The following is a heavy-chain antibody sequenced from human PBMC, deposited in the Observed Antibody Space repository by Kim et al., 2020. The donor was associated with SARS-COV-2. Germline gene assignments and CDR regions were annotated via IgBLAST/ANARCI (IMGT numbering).Heavy chain of an antibody. CDR1: GYSFSSYW. CDR2: IYPGDSDT. D-gene: IGHD3-10*01. J-gene: IGHJ6*02. Sequence: GESLKISCKGSGYSFSSYWIAWVRQTPGKGLEWMGIIYPGDSDTRYSPSFQGQVTISIDKSISTAYLQWSSLKASDTAMYYCARQIESGLQVRWDYFHYGMDVWGQGTTVTVS. V-gene: IGHV5-51*01. CDR3: ARQIESGLQVRWDYFHYGMDV.